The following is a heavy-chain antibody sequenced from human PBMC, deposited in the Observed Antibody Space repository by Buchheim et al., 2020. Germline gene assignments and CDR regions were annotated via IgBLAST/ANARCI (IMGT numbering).Heavy chain of an antibody. CDR3: VRGAIYSGRDYAMDV. Sequence: QVQLAQSGAEVKKPGASVRVSCRASGYSFIIHDINWVRQAAGQGLEWMGWMTPNNGGTVFAQRFQGRVTLTRSTAINTAHMELTSLTSEDTAVYYCVRGAIYSGRDYAMDVWGQGTT. J-gene: IGHJ6*02. CDR2: MTPNNGGT. V-gene: IGHV1-8*01. CDR1: GYSFIIHD. D-gene: IGHD5-12*01.